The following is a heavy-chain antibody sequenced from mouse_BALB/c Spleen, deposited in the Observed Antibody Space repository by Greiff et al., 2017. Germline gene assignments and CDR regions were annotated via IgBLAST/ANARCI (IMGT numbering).Heavy chain of an antibody. J-gene: IGHJ4*01. CDR3: REDRDYAMDY. CDR2: IDPETGGT. Sequence: QVQLKQSGAELVRPGASVTLSCKASGYTFTDYEMHWVKQTPVHGLEWIGAIDPETGGTAYNQKFKGKATLTADKSSSTAYMELRSLTSEDSAVYYCREDRDYAMDYWGQGTSVTVSS. V-gene: IGHV1-15*01. CDR1: GYTFTDYE.